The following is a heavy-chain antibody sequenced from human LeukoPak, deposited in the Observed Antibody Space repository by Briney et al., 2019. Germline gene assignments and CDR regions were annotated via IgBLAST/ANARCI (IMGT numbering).Heavy chain of an antibody. D-gene: IGHD3-10*02. V-gene: IGHV4-39*01. Sequence: PSETLSLTCTVSGGSISSSSYYWGWIRQPPGKGLEWIGSIYYSGSANNNPSLKRRVTISVDTSKNQFSLKLSSVTAADTAVYYCARRRTMFGYFAGEFDYWGQGTLVTVSS. J-gene: IGHJ4*02. CDR2: IYYSGSA. CDR1: GGSISSSSYY. CDR3: ARRRTMFGYFAGEFDY.